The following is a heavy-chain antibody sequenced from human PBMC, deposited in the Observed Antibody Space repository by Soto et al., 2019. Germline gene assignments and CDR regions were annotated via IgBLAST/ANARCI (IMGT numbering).Heavy chain of an antibody. V-gene: IGHV1-18*01. CDR2: IRVNNGDT. Sequence: ASVKVSCKASGYTFTNSGFSWVRQAPGQGLEWVGWIRVNNGDTHYAQRLQGRVTMTTDTSTSTAFMELRSLRSDDTAVYYCASDLGYSDLDVHYWGQGTLVTVSS. CDR3: ASDLGYSDLDVHY. J-gene: IGHJ4*02. CDR1: GYTFTNSG. D-gene: IGHD4-17*01.